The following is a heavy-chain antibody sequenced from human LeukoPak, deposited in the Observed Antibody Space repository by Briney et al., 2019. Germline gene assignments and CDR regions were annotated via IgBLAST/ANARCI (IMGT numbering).Heavy chain of an antibody. CDR1: GDSISNTAYY. CDR2: IYYTGRT. J-gene: IGHJ4*02. D-gene: IGHD3-22*01. CDR3: ARQAYYDTRADY. V-gene: IGHV4-39*01. Sequence: PSETLSLTCTVSGDSISNTAYYWGWIRQPPGKGLEWIANIYYTGRTYYNPSLKSRVTISVDTSKNQFSLRLSSVTAADTAMYYCARQAYYDTRADYWGQGTQVTVSS.